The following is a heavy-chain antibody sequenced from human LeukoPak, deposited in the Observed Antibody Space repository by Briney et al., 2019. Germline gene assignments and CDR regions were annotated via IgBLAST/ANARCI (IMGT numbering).Heavy chain of an antibody. Sequence: KASETLSLTCAVSGGSISSGDFPWSWIRQPPGKGLEWIGYIFHTGHTSYNPSLKSRVTISVDMSKNQLSLRLTSVTAADTAVYYCARGFYGAGSQFDYWGQGILVTVSS. CDR1: GGSISSGDFP. CDR2: IFHTGHT. D-gene: IGHD3-10*01. V-gene: IGHV4-30-2*01. J-gene: IGHJ4*02. CDR3: ARGFYGAGSQFDY.